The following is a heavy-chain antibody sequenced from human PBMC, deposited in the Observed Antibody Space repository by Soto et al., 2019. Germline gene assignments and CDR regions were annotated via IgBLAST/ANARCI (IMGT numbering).Heavy chain of an antibody. D-gene: IGHD4-17*01. CDR1: GGSISSYY. V-gene: IGHV4-59*12. CDR2: IYYSGST. Sequence: QVQLQESGPGLVKPSETLSLTCTVSGGSISSYYWSWIRQPPGKGLEWIGYIYYSGSTNYNPSLKSRVTISVETSKNQFSLKPSSVTAAYTAVYYCARDYGDYGGVYYFVYWGQGTLVTVSS. J-gene: IGHJ4*02. CDR3: ARDYGDYGGVYYFVY.